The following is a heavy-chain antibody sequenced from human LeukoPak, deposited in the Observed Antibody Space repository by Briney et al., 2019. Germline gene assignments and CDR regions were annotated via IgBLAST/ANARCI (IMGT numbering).Heavy chain of an antibody. CDR1: GHTFTSYG. Sequence: GASVKVSCKASGHTFTSYGISWVRQAPGQGLEWMGWISAYNGNTNYAQKLQGRVTMTTDTSTSTAYMELRSLRSDDTAVYYCARDPYYYDSSGYYYWGQGTLVTVSS. V-gene: IGHV1-18*01. J-gene: IGHJ4*02. CDR2: ISAYNGNT. D-gene: IGHD3-22*01. CDR3: ARDPYYYDSSGYYY.